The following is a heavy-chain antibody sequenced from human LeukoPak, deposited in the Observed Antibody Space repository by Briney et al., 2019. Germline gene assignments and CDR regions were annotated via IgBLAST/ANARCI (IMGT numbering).Heavy chain of an antibody. D-gene: IGHD6-19*01. V-gene: IGHV4-4*02. Sequence: SETLSLTCAVSGGSIRSKNWWSWFRQSPGKGLEWIGDMYHGGSVNYDPSLKSRVSILKDKSERQFSLKLTSVTAADTAVYFCATGQWLAASEVWGQGTLVIVSS. CDR2: MYHGGSV. CDR1: GGSIRSKNW. J-gene: IGHJ4*02. CDR3: ATGQWLAASEV.